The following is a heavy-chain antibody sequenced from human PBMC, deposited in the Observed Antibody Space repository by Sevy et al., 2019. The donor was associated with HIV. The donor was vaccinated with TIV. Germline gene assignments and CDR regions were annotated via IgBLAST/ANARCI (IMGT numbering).Heavy chain of an antibody. CDR1: AGSISSRSYY. D-gene: IGHD2-8*02. Sequence: SETLSLTCTVSAGSISSRSYYWGWIRQPPGKGLEWIGSIYYTGSTYYNPSLKSRVTISVDTSKTQFSLKVSSVTAADTAVYYCARQVPAGAYYMDVWGKGTTVTVSS. CDR3: ARQVPAGAYYMDV. V-gene: IGHV4-39*01. CDR2: IYYTGST. J-gene: IGHJ6*03.